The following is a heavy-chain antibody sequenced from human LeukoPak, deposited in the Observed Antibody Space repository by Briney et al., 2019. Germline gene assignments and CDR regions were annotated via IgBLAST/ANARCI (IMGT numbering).Heavy chain of an antibody. CDR1: GGTFSSYT. V-gene: IGHV1-69*02. CDR2: IIPILGIA. J-gene: IGHJ4*02. D-gene: IGHD5-18*01. CDR3: ATSQGYSYGLDY. Sequence: ASVEVSCKASGGTFSSYTISWVRQAPGQGLEWMGRIIPILGIANYAQKFQGRVTVTADKSTSTAYMELSSLRSEDTAVYYCATSQGYSYGLDYWGQGTLVTVSS.